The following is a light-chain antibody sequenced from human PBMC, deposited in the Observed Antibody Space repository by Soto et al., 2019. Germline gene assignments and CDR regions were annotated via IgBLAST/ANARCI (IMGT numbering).Light chain of an antibody. CDR2: WAS. Sequence: DIVMTQSPDSLAVSLGERATINCKSSQSVLYSSNNKTYLAWYQQKPGQPPKLLIYWASTRESGVPDRFSGSGSGTDFTLTISSLQAEDVAVYYCQQYYSTAPTFGGGTKVEIK. V-gene: IGKV4-1*01. CDR3: QQYYSTAPT. CDR1: QSVLYSSNNKTY. J-gene: IGKJ4*01.